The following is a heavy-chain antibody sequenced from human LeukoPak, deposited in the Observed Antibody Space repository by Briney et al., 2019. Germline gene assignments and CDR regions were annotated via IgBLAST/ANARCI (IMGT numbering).Heavy chain of an antibody. Sequence: SQTLALTCAISGDSFSSNSVTWNWIRQSPSRGLEWLGRTYYRSTWYNDYAVSVRGRITVNPDTSKNQFSLHLNSVTPEDTAVYYCARRLTQYDCFDPWGQGILVTVSS. D-gene: IGHD2-2*01. J-gene: IGHJ5*02. CDR2: TYYRSTWYN. V-gene: IGHV6-1*01. CDR1: GDSFSSNSVT. CDR3: ARRLTQYDCFDP.